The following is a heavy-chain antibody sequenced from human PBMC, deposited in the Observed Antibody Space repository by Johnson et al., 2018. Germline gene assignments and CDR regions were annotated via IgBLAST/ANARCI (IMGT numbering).Heavy chain of an antibody. Sequence: QVQLVQSGPGLVKPSETLSLTCTVSGGSISGYYWNWIRQPPGKGLEWIGYIYYSGSTNYNPSLKSRVTIPVDTSKTQFSLKLTSVTAPDTAVYYCARDPTGYYYMDIWGKGTTVTVSS. CDR3: ARDPTGYYYMDI. CDR2: IYYSGST. J-gene: IGHJ6*03. CDR1: GGSISGYY. V-gene: IGHV4-59*01. D-gene: IGHD4-11*01.